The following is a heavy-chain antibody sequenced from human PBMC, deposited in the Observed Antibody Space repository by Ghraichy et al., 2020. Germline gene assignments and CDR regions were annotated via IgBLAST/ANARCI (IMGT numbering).Heavy chain of an antibody. CDR2: IYHSGST. V-gene: IGHV4-4*02. D-gene: IGHD3-3*01. Sequence: ESLNISCAVSGGSISSSNWWSWVRQPPGKGLEWIGEIYHSGSTNYNPSLKSRVTISVDKSKNQFSLKLSSVTAADTAVYYCARESIRFLEWLSSPLDYWGQGTLVTVSS. CDR3: ARESIRFLEWLSSPLDY. J-gene: IGHJ4*02. CDR1: GGSISSSNW.